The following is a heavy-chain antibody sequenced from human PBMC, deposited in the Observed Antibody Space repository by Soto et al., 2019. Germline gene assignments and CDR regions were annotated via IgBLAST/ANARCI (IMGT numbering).Heavy chain of an antibody. D-gene: IGHD3-3*01. Sequence: GGSLRLSCAASGFTFSSYAMHWVRQAPGKGLEWVAVISYDGSNKYYADSVKGRFTISRDNSKNTLYLQMNSLRAEDTAVYYCARAVQKSEAPTIFGVVIIPGYFDYWGQGTLVTVSS. CDR3: ARAVQKSEAPTIFGVVIIPGYFDY. V-gene: IGHV3-30-3*01. J-gene: IGHJ4*02. CDR1: GFTFSSYA. CDR2: ISYDGSNK.